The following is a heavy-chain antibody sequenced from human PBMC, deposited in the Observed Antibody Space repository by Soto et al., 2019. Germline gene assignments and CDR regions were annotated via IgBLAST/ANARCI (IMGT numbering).Heavy chain of an antibody. CDR3: ARPHIYSSRAFDI. V-gene: IGHV4-39*01. Sequence: QLQLQESGPGLVKPSETLSLTCTVSGGSISSSSYYWGWIRQPPGKGLEWIGSIYYSGSTYYNPSLKSRVTISVDTSKNQFSLKLSSVTAADTAVYYCARPHIYSSRAFDIWGQGTMVTVSS. CDR2: IYYSGST. D-gene: IGHD2-21*01. CDR1: GGSISSSSYY. J-gene: IGHJ3*02.